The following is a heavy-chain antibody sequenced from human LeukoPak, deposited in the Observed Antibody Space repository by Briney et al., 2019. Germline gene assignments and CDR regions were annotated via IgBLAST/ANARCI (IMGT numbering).Heavy chain of an antibody. CDR2: ISYDGNSE. Sequence: GGSLRLSCEVSGFSFSSYAMHWVRQAPGKGLEWGAVISYDGNSEYYTDSVKGRFTISRDNSKSTLFQQMNSLRAEDTAVYFCAKDCCCSTTSCYVHYFDCWGQGTLVTVSS. CDR1: GFSFSSYA. V-gene: IGHV3-30*18. CDR3: AKDCCCSTTSCYVHYFDC. J-gene: IGHJ4*02. D-gene: IGHD2-2*01.